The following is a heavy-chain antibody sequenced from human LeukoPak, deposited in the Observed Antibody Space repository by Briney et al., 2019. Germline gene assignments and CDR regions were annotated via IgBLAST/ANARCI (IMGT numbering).Heavy chain of an antibody. J-gene: IGHJ4*02. CDR1: RFNLSSYG. V-gene: IGHV3-66*01. CDR3: ARLRYSSGPLGF. CDR2: LNSGGNT. D-gene: IGHD6-19*01. Sequence: GRSLRLSCAASRFNLSSYGMHWVRQAPGKGLEWVSSLNSGGNTYYADSVKDRFTISRDNSQNTVYLQMSSLRAEDTAVYYCARLRYSSGPLGFWGQGTLVTVSS.